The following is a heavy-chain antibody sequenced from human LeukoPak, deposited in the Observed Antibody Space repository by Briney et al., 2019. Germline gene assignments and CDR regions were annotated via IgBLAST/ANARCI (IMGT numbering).Heavy chain of an antibody. D-gene: IGHD2-2*01. CDR3: ARSRRIVVVPAAPTLWFDP. CDR1: GYTFTSYY. J-gene: IGHJ5*02. CDR2: INPDGGST. V-gene: IGHV1-46*01. Sequence: ASVKVSCKASGYTFTSYYIHWVRQAPGQGLEWMGKINPDGGSTTYAQKFQGRVTMTGDTSTSTVYMELSSLRSEDTAVYYCARSRRIVVVPAAPTLWFDPWGQGTLVTVSS.